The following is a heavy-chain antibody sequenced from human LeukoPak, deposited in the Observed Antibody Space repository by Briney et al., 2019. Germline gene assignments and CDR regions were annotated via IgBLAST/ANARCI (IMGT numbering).Heavy chain of an antibody. CDR3: ARAGGGYSYDY. CDR2: IDYSGSA. D-gene: IGHD5-18*01. Sequence: SETLSLTCTVSGGSISSYYWSWIRQPPGKGLEWIGYIDYSGSANYNPSLKSRVTISVDTSESQFSLRLSSVTAADTALYYCARAGGGYSYDYWGQGTLVTVSS. CDR1: GGSISSYY. J-gene: IGHJ4*02. V-gene: IGHV4-59*01.